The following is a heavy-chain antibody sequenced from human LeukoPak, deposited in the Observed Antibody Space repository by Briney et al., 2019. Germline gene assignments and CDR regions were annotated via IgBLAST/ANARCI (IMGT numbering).Heavy chain of an antibody. CDR3: AKGLVGATTSRAFDI. D-gene: IGHD1-26*01. CDR1: GGSISSYY. V-gene: IGHV4-59*01. Sequence: SETLSLTCTVSGGSISSYYWSWIRQPPGKGLEWIGYIYYSGSTNYNPSLKSRVTISVDTSKNQFSLKLSSVTAADTAVYYCAKGLVGATTSRAFDIWGQGTMVTVSS. J-gene: IGHJ3*02. CDR2: IYYSGST.